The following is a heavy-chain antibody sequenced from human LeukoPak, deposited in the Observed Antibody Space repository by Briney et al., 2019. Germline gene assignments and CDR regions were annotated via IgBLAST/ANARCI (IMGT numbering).Heavy chain of an antibody. D-gene: IGHD3-10*02. CDR2: ISSSGGTI. CDR3: ARADVGPFDP. J-gene: IGHJ5*02. Sequence: PGGSLRLSCIGSGLTFSHYEMNWVRQAPGKGLEWVSYISSSGGTIYYADSVKGRFTISRDNAKNSLYLQVNSLRAEDTAVYYCARADVGPFDPWGQGTPVTVSS. V-gene: IGHV3-48*03. CDR1: GLTFSHYE.